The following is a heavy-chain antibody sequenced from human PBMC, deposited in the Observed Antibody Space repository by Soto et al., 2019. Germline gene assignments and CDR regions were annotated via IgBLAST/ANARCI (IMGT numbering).Heavy chain of an antibody. CDR1: GGTFSSYT. Sequence: QVQLVQSGAEVKKPGSSVKVSCKASGGTFSSYTISWVRQAPGQGLEWMGRIIPILGIANSAQKFQGRVTITAAKSTSTAYMELSSLRSEDTAVYYCAREESTYGDYERWGQGTLVTVSS. J-gene: IGHJ4*02. D-gene: IGHD4-17*01. CDR3: AREESTYGDYER. CDR2: IIPILGIA. V-gene: IGHV1-69*08.